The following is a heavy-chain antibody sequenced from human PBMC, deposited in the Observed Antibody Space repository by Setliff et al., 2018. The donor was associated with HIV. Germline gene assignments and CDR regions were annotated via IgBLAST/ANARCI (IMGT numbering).Heavy chain of an antibody. CDR3: ARVFVGSGNYYTHYFDY. CDR1: GDSVSSNSAI. D-gene: IGHD3-10*01. CDR2: AYYRSRWKN. V-gene: IGHV6-1*01. Sequence: TSETLSLTCAIHGDSVSSNSAIRNWIRQSPSRGLEWLGTAYYRSRWKNDYAESVKGRITINADTSKNQFSLHLNSVTPEDTAVYYCARVFVGSGNYYTHYFDYWGQGTLVTVSS. J-gene: IGHJ4*02.